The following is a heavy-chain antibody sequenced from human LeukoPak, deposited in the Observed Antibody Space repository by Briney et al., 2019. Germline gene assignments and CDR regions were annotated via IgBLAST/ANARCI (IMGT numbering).Heavy chain of an antibody. CDR1: GFSFDDYA. CDR3: AKGYSSSWSLPFDY. Sequence: GGSLRLSCAASGFSFDDYAMHWVRQAPGKGLEWVSGTSWNSGSIGYADSVKGRFTISKDNVKSSLYLHMNTLRAEDTAFYYCAKGYSSSWSLPFDYRGQGTLVTVSS. CDR2: TSWNSGSI. V-gene: IGHV3-9*01. J-gene: IGHJ4*02. D-gene: IGHD6-13*01.